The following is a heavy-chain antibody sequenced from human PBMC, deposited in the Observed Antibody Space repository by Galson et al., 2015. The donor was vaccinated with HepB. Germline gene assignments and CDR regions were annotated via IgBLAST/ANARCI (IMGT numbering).Heavy chain of an antibody. CDR2: IYHSGST. CDR3: ARGQGGYGDCRFDYFDY. V-gene: IGHV4-30-2*01. J-gene: IGHJ4*02. CDR1: GGSISSGAYS. Sequence: TLSLTCAVSGGSISSGAYSWSWIRQPPGKGLEWIGYIYHSGSTYYNPSLKSRITISVDRSKNHFSLKLSSVTAADTAVYYCARGQGGYGDCRFDYFDYWGQGTLVTVSS. D-gene: IGHD4-17*01.